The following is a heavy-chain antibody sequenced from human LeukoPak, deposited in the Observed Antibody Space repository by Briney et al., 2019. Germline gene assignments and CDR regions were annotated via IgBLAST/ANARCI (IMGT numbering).Heavy chain of an antibody. D-gene: IGHD6-19*01. V-gene: IGHV3-30-3*01. CDR2: ISYDGSNK. CDR3: ARDPQRGWYSGYYYGMDV. J-gene: IGHJ6*02. Sequence: PGGSLRLSCAASGFTFSSYAMHWVRQAPGKGLEWVAVISYDGSNKYYADSVKGRFTISRDNSKNTLYLQMNSLRAEDTAVCYCARDPQRGWYSGYYYGMDVWGQGTTVTVSS. CDR1: GFTFSSYA.